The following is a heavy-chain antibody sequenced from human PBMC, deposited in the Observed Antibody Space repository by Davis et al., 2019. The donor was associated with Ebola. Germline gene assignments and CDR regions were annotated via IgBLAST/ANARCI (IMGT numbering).Heavy chain of an antibody. D-gene: IGHD2-21*01. CDR3: AKSKPPASCGGDCPYYMDV. CDR1: GFTFSSYA. CDR2: ISGSGGST. J-gene: IGHJ6*03. Sequence: GESLKIPCAASGFTFSSYAMSWVRQAPGKGLEWVSAISGSGGSTYYADSVKGRFTISRDNSKNTLYLQMNSLRAEDTAVYYCAKSKPPASCGGDCPYYMDVWGKGTTVTVSS. V-gene: IGHV3-23*01.